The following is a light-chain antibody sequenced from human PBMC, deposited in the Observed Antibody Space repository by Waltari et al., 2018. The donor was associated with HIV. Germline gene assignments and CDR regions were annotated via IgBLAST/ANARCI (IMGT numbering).Light chain of an antibody. Sequence: QSAPTQPASVSRSPGQAITIICTASSSDIGAYNSVSGYQQHPGKAPKLIIDDVSNRPSWVSDRFSCSKSGNTASLTISGLQAEDEADYFCKSKTSSSTPCVFGTGTKVAVL. V-gene: IGLV2-14*03. CDR3: KSKTSSSTPCV. CDR1: SSDIGAYNS. CDR2: DVS. J-gene: IGLJ1*01.